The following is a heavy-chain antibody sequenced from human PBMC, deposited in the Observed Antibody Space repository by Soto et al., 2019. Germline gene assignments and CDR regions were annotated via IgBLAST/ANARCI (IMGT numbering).Heavy chain of an antibody. Sequence: SETLSLTCTVSGGSISSSTYYWGWIRQSPGKGLEWIGSFHSRGDTYYNPSLVSRVTMSVDTSRNQFSLKLTSMTAADTAVYYCTRRPGYSHGITYAMDVWGRGPTVTVSS. CDR1: GGSISSSTYY. CDR3: TRRPGYSHGITYAMDV. J-gene: IGHJ6*01. V-gene: IGHV4-39*01. D-gene: IGHD5-18*01. CDR2: FHSRGDT.